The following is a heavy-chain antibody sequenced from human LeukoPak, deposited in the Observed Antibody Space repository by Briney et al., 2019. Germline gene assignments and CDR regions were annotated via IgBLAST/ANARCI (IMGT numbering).Heavy chain of an antibody. CDR1: GYTFTSYY. CDR2: INPSGGST. J-gene: IGHJ6*03. Sequence: GASVKVSCKASGYTFTSYYMHWVRQAPGQGLEWMGIINPSGGSTSYAQKFQGRVTMTRDMSTSTVYMELSSLRSEDTAVYYCARESLYVSWYHLGTYYYYYMDVWGKGTTATVSS. CDR3: ARESLYVSWYHLGTYYYYYMDV. V-gene: IGHV1-46*01. D-gene: IGHD6-13*01.